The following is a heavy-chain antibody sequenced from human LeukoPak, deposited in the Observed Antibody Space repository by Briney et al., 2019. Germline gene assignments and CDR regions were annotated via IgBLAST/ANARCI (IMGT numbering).Heavy chain of an antibody. CDR3: ATMFWSGYGLQFDY. V-gene: IGHV3-11*01. D-gene: IGHD3-3*01. CDR2: ISNSGSTI. J-gene: IGHJ4*02. CDR1: GFTFSDYY. Sequence: PGGSLRLSSAASGFTFSDYYMSWIRQAPGKGLEWVSYISNSGSTIYYADSVKGRFTISRDNAKNSLYLQMNSLRAEDTAVYYCATMFWSGYGLQFDYWGQGTLVTVSS.